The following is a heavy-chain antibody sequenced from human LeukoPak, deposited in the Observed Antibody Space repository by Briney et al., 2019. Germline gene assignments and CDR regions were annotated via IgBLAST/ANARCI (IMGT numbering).Heavy chain of an antibody. J-gene: IGHJ3*02. CDR1: GFTVSSNY. CDR3: ARGRYGSGSYYSRPAFDI. Sequence: GSLRLSCAASGFTVSSNYMSWIRQPPGKGLEWIGEIDHSGSTNYNPSLKSRVTISVDTSKNQFSLKLSSVTAADTAVYYCARGRYGSGSYYSRPAFDIWGQGTMVTVSS. D-gene: IGHD3-10*01. V-gene: IGHV4-34*01. CDR2: IDHSGST.